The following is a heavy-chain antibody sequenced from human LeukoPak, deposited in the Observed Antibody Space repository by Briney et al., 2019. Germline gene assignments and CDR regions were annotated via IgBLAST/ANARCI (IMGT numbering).Heavy chain of an antibody. J-gene: IGHJ5*02. Sequence: GGSLRLSCAASGFTFSRYAMNWVRQAPGKGLEWVAVISDDGSTKYYGDSVRGRFAISRDNSDNTLYLQMNSLRGEDTAVYYCARDRYPGTPNNWLDPWGQGTLVTVSS. D-gene: IGHD1-1*01. V-gene: IGHV3-30*09. CDR2: ISDDGSTK. CDR3: ARDRYPGTPNNWLDP. CDR1: GFTFSRYA.